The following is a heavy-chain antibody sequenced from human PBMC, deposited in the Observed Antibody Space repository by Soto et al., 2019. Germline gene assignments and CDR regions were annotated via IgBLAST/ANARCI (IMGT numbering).Heavy chain of an antibody. J-gene: IGHJ4*02. CDR1: GGSISSSSYY. CDR2: IYYSGST. Sequence: PSETLSLTCTVSGGSISSSSYYWGWIRQPPGKGLEWIGSIYYSGSTYYNPSLKSRVTISVDTSKNQFSLKLSSVTAADTAVYYCARQGEEWELLYWGQGTLVTVSS. CDR3: ARQGEEWELLY. V-gene: IGHV4-39*01. D-gene: IGHD1-26*01.